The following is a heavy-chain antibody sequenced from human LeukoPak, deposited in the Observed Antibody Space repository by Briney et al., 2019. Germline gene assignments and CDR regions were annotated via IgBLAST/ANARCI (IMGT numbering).Heavy chain of an antibody. D-gene: IGHD1-20*01. CDR2: IYYSGST. V-gene: IGHV4-59*08. J-gene: IGHJ6*02. Sequence: PSETLSLTCTVSGGSISSYYWSWIRQPPGKGLEWIGYIYYSGSTNYNPSLKSRVTISVDTPKNQFSLKLSSVTAADTAVYYCATLTGTTPYYYGMDVWGQGTTVTVSS. CDR3: ATLTGTTPYYYGMDV. CDR1: GGSISSYY.